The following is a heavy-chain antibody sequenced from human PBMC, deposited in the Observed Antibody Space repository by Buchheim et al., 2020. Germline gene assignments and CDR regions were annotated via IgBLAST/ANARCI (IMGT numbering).Heavy chain of an antibody. CDR1: GYTFTKSW. D-gene: IGHD3-10*01. Sequence: EVQLVQSGAEVKKPGESLKISCQASGYTFTKSWIGWVRQVPGKGLEWMGVIYPSDSDARYSPSLQGQVTISVDRSINTAYLQWNSLRASDTATYFCTRQPMDRGVGRFDHWGQGT. V-gene: IGHV5-51*01. J-gene: IGHJ5*02. CDR2: IYPSDSDA. CDR3: TRQPMDRGVGRFDH.